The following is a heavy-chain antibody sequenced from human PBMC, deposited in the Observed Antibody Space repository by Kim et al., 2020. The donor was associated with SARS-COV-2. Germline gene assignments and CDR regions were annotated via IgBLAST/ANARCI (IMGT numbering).Heavy chain of an antibody. V-gene: IGHV4-34*01. CDR3: ARGRRYYDFWSGYEGGPARRNVDNWFDP. Sequence: SETLSLTCAVYGGSFSGYYWSWIRQPPGKGLEWIGEINHSGSTNYNPSLKSRVTISVDTSKDQFSLKLSSVTAADTAVYYCARGRRYYDFWSGYEGGPARRNVDNWFDPWGQGTLVTVSS. D-gene: IGHD3-3*01. J-gene: IGHJ5*02. CDR1: GGSFSGYY. CDR2: INHSGST.